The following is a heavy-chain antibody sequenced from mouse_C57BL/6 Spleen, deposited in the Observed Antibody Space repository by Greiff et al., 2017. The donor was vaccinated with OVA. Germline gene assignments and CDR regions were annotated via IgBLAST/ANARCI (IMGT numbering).Heavy chain of an antibody. D-gene: IGHD1-1*01. Sequence: EVKLVESGGGLVKPGGSLKLSCAASGFTFSSYAMSWVRQTPGKRLEWVATISDGGSYTYYPDNVKGRFTISRDNAKNNLYLQMSHLKSEDTAMYYGARDSYGSTYARDYWGQGTSVTVSS. CDR2: ISDGGSYT. CDR3: ARDSYGSTYARDY. CDR1: GFTFSSYA. J-gene: IGHJ4*01. V-gene: IGHV5-4*01.